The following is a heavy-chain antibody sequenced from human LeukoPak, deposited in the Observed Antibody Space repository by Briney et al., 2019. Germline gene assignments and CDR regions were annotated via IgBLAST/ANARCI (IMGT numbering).Heavy chain of an antibody. D-gene: IGHD3-10*01. V-gene: IGHV1-69*06. CDR1: GGTFGSYA. CDR2: IIPIFGTA. Sequence: ASVKVSCKASGGTFGSYAISWVRQAPGQGLEWMGGIIPIFGTANYAQKFQGRVTITADKSTSTAYMELSSLRSEDTAVYYCAATDYYGSGSYYIIPYYFDYWGQGTLVTVSS. J-gene: IGHJ4*02. CDR3: AATDYYGSGSYYIIPYYFDY.